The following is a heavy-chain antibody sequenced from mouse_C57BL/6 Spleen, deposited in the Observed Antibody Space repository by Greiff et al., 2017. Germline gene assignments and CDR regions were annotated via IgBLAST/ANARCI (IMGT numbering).Heavy chain of an antibody. CDR3: ARRTTTVVATGDFDV. D-gene: IGHD1-1*01. CDR1: GYSFTDYN. Sequence: VQLQQSGPELVKPGASVKISCKASGYSFTDYNMNWVKQSNGKSLEWIGVINPKYGTTSYNEKFKGKATLTGDKSSSTAYMQLNSLTSEDSAVYYCARRTTTVVATGDFDVWGTGTTVTVSS. V-gene: IGHV1-39*01. J-gene: IGHJ1*03. CDR2: INPKYGTT.